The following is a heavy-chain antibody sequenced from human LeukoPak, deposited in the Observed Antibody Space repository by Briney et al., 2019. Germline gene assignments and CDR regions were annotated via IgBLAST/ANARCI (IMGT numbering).Heavy chain of an antibody. D-gene: IGHD6-13*01. J-gene: IGHJ4*02. V-gene: IGHV4-59*01. CDR2: IYYSGST. CDR3: ARDPRGGQQLVFDY. CDR1: GGSISSYY. Sequence: SETLSLTCTVSGGSISSYYWSWIRQPPGEGLEWIGYIYYSGSTNYNPTLKRRVTISVDTSKNQFSLKLSSVTAADTAVYYCARDPRGGQQLVFDYWGQGTLVTVSP.